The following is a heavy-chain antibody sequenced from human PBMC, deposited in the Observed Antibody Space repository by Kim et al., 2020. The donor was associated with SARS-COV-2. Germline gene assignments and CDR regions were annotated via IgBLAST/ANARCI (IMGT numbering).Heavy chain of an antibody. J-gene: IGHJ3*02. CDR2: IYYSVST. D-gene: IGHD3-10*01. CDR1: GGSISSSSYY. Sequence: SETLSLTCTVSGGSISSSSYYWGWIRQPPGKGLEWIGSIYYSVSTYYNPSLKSRVTISVDTSKNQFSLKLSSVTAADTAVYYCARHIIFRGDAFDIWGQG. V-gene: IGHV4-39*01. CDR3: ARHIIFRGDAFDI.